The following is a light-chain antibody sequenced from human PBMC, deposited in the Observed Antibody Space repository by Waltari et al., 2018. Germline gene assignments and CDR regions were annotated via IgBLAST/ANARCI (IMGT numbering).Light chain of an antibody. CDR1: TSHIGNNY. CDR3: GTWDNNLSALV. Sequence: QSVLTQPPSVSAAPGQKVTISCSGSTSHIGNNYVSWYQQLPGAAPKVFIYETEKRPSGIPHRFSGSKSGTSASLGITGLQTGDEAAYYCGTWDNNLSALVFGGGTKLTVL. CDR2: ETE. V-gene: IGLV1-51*02. J-gene: IGLJ2*01.